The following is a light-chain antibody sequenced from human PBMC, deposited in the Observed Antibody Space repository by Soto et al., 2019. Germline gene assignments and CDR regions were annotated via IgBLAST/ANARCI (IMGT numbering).Light chain of an antibody. V-gene: IGKV4-1*01. CDR1: QSVLYSSNNKNY. CDR3: QQYYTTPLRT. Sequence: DIVMTQSPDSLAVSLGERATINCKSSQSVLYSSNNKNYLAWYQQKPGQPPKLLIYWASTGESGVPDRFSGSGSGIDFTLTISSLQAEDVAVYYCQQYYTTPLRTFGQGTKLEIK. J-gene: IGKJ2*01. CDR2: WAS.